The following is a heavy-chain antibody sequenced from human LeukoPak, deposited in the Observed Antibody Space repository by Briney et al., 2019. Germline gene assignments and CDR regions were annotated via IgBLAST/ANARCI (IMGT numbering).Heavy chain of an antibody. CDR2: ISYDGSNK. J-gene: IGHJ4*02. V-gene: IGHV3-30*03. CDR3: ATLSY. CDR1: GFTFSSYG. Sequence: GGSLRLSCAASGFTFSSYGMLWVRQAPGKGLEWVAVISYDGSNKYYADSVKGRFAISRDNSKNTLYLQMNSLRAEDTAVYYCATLSYWGQGTLVTVSS.